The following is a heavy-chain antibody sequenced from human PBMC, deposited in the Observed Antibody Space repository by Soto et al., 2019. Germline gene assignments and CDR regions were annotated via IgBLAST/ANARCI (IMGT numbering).Heavy chain of an antibody. V-gene: IGHV1-18*01. CDR3: ASSYCAGNCYSNLPLGSSSYGMDG. CDR1: GYTFTNYG. Sequence: QVQLVQSGAEVKKPGASVKVSCKASGYTFTNYGISWVRQAPGQGLEWMGWISAYNGNINYAQKLQGRVTMTTDTSTSTDDMELKSLRSDDTARYYWASSYCAGNCYSNLPLGSSSYGMDGWGQGPTVTASS. D-gene: IGHD2-21*02. CDR2: ISAYNGNI. J-gene: IGHJ6*02.